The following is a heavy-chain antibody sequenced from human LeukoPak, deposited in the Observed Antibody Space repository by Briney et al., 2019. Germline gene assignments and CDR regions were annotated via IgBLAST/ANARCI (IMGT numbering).Heavy chain of an antibody. CDR3: ARGAKGYCSSTSCPDFDY. CDR2: ISSSSSYI. V-gene: IGHV3-21*01. Sequence: GGSLRLSCAASGFTFSSYSMNWVRQAPGKGLEWVSSISSSSSYIYYADSVKGRFTISRDNAKNSLCLQMNSLRAEDTAVYYCARGAKGYCSSTSCPDFDYWGQGTLVTVSS. J-gene: IGHJ4*02. CDR1: GFTFSSYS. D-gene: IGHD2-2*01.